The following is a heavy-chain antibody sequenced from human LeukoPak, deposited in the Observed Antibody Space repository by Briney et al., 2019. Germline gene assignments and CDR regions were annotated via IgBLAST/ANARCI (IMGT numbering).Heavy chain of an antibody. CDR2: MNPNSGNT. V-gene: IGHV1-8*03. CDR3: ARTWFGVNDY. Sequence: ASVKVSCKTSGYSFTSYDINWVRQAAGQGLEWMGWMNPNSGNTGYAQKFQGRVTITRNTSISTAYMELSSLRSEDTAVYYCARTWFGVNDYWGQGTLVTVSS. CDR1: GYSFTSYD. J-gene: IGHJ4*02. D-gene: IGHD3-10*01.